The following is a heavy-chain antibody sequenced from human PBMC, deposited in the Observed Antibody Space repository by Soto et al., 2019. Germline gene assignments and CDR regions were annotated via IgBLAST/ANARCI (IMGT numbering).Heavy chain of an antibody. CDR2: IYYSGST. V-gene: IGHV4-31*03. D-gene: IGHD4-17*01. CDR1: GGSISSGGYY. CDR3: ARGNYGDPTYFDY. J-gene: IGHJ4*02. Sequence: QVQLQESGPGLVKPSQTLSLTCTVSGGSISSGGYYWSWIRQHPGKGLEWIGYIYYSGSTYCNPSLQSRVTISVDTSTNQFSLKLSSVTAADTAVYYCARGNYGDPTYFDYWGQGTLVTVSS.